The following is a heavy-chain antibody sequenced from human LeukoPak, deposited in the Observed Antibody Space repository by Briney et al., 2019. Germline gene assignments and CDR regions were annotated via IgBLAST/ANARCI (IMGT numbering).Heavy chain of an antibody. Sequence: ASVTVSCKASGYTFTSYYMHWVRQAPGQGLEWMGIINPSGGSTSYAQKFQGRVTMTRDTSTSTVYMELSSLRSEDTAAYYCAREGDIVATTNVYYYGMDVWGQGATVTVSS. CDR3: AREGDIVATTNVYYYGMDV. J-gene: IGHJ6*02. D-gene: IGHD5-12*01. V-gene: IGHV1-46*01. CDR1: GYTFTSYY. CDR2: INPSGGST.